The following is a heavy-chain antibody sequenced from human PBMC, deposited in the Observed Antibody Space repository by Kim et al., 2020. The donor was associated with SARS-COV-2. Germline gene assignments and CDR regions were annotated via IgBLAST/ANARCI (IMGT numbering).Heavy chain of an antibody. V-gene: IGHV4-34*01. J-gene: IGHJ5*02. CDR2: INHSGST. Sequence: SETLSLTCAVYGGSFSGYYWSWIRQPPGKGLEWIGEINHSGSTNYNPSLKSRVTISVDTSKNQFSLKLSSVTAADTAVYYCARAGDGDFGVVIHWFDPWGQGTLVTVSS. CDR1: GGSFSGYY. CDR3: ARAGDGDFGVVIHWFDP. D-gene: IGHD3-3*01.